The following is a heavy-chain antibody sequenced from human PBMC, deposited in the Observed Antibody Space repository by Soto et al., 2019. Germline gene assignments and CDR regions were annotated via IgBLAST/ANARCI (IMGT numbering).Heavy chain of an antibody. CDR3: ARYMRLFYGDSEFDY. CDR2: ISWNSGSI. Sequence: EVQLVESGGGLVQPGRSLRLSCAASGFTFDDYAMHWVRQAPGKGLEWVSGISWNSGSIGYADSVKGRFTISRDNAKKSLYLQMNSLRDEDTALYYCARYMRLFYGDSEFDYLGQGTLVTVSS. J-gene: IGHJ4*02. V-gene: IGHV3-9*01. D-gene: IGHD4-17*01. CDR1: GFTFDDYA.